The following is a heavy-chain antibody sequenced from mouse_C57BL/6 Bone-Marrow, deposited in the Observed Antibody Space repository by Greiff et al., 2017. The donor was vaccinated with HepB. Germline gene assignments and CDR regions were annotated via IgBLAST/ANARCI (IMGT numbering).Heavy chain of an antibody. CDR1: GYAFSSSW. CDR2: IYPGDGDT. Sequence: QVQLQQSGPELVKPGASVKISCKASGYAFSSSWMNWVKQRPGKGLEWIGRIYPGDGDTNYNGKFKGKATLTADKSSSTAYMQLSSLTSEDSAVYFCARSGYDWGFAYWGQGTLVTVSA. J-gene: IGHJ3*01. V-gene: IGHV1-82*01. D-gene: IGHD2-4*01. CDR3: ARSGYDWGFAY.